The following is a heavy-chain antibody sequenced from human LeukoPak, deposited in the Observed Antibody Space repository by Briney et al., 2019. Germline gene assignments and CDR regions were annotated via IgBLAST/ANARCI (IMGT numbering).Heavy chain of an antibody. Sequence: GGSLRLSCAASGFTFSSYSMNWVRQAPGKGLEWVSYISSSSTIYYADSVKGRFTISRDNAKNSLYLQMNSLRAEDTAVYYCAKDRIRLTSDAFDIWGQGTMVTVSS. CDR2: ISSSSTI. J-gene: IGHJ3*02. CDR1: GFTFSSYS. CDR3: AKDRIRLTSDAFDI. D-gene: IGHD4/OR15-4a*01. V-gene: IGHV3-48*01.